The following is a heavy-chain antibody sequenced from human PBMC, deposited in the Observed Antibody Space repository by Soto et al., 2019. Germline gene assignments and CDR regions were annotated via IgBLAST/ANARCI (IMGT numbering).Heavy chain of an antibody. CDR3: ADRGDMNGNWDQGYLDH. V-gene: IGHV2-5*02. J-gene: IGHJ4*01. D-gene: IGHD2-8*01. Sequence: QITLRESGPTRVKPTQTLMLTCTFSGFSLTTRPVGVAWIRQPPGKALEWLAVIYWDDDKRYNPSLKSTLTIAKDTSKNQVVLTMAYMDPVDTATYFCADRGDMNGNWDQGYLDHSGHGTLVTVSS. CDR1: GFSLTTRPVG. CDR2: IYWDDDK.